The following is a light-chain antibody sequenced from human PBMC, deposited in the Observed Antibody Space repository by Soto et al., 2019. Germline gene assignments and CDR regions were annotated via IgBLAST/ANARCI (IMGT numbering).Light chain of an antibody. J-gene: IGKJ2*01. CDR3: QQYYSTLPYT. CDR1: DSVLYTSNNKNY. V-gene: IGKV4-1*01. Sequence: IVMTQSPDSLAVSLGERATINCKSSDSVLYTSNNKNYMGWYQQRPGQPPKLLISWASTREAGVPDLFSGSGSETDFTLTINNLQAEDVAVYYCQQYYSTLPYTFGQGTKLEIK. CDR2: WAS.